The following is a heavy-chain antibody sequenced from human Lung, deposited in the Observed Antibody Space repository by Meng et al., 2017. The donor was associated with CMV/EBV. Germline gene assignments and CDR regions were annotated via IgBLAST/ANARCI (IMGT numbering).Heavy chain of an antibody. CDR3: AVGNSGYEVPHYYYGMDV. Sequence: QVQCGRAGAEVKKPGSSVKVSCKASGGALSSDAISWVRQAPGQGLEWMGGIIALFGTTNYAQKFQGRVTIAADESTTTAYMELSSLRSEDTAVYYCAVGNSGYEVPHYYYGMDVWGQGTTVTVSS. J-gene: IGHJ6*02. CDR1: GGALSSDA. D-gene: IGHD5-12*01. V-gene: IGHV1-69*12. CDR2: IIALFGTT.